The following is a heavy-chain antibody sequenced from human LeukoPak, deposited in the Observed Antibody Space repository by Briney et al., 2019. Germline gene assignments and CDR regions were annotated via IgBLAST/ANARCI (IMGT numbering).Heavy chain of an antibody. CDR1: GFTFDDYA. CDR2: ISWNSGTI. V-gene: IGHV3-9*01. D-gene: IGHD2-21*02. Sequence: PGRSLRLSCAASGFTFDDYAMYWVRQAPGKGLEWVSGISWNSGTIGYADSVKGRFTISKDNAKNSLYLQMNRLRAEDTALYYCAKGLVVVTPSGIDYWGQGTLVTVSS. CDR3: AKGLVVVTPSGIDY. J-gene: IGHJ4*02.